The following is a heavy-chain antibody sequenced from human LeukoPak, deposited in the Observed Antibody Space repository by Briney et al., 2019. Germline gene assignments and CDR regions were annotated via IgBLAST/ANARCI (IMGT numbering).Heavy chain of an antibody. J-gene: IGHJ4*02. CDR3: ARAVGPFDY. D-gene: IGHD1-26*01. Sequence: PGGSLRLSCVASGFPFSSYGMHWVRQAPGRGLEWVAVIWYDGSNKYYADSMKGQFTISRDNSKNTLYLQMNSLGAEDTGVYYCARAVGPFDYWGQGTLVTVSS. CDR1: GFPFSSYG. V-gene: IGHV3-33*01. CDR2: IWYDGSNK.